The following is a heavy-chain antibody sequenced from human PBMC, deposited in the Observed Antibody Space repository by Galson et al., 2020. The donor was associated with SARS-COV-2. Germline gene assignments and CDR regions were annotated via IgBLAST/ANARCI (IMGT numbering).Heavy chain of an antibody. D-gene: IGHD2-8*01. CDR3: LRDNDHDAFDI. CDR1: GYTFTGYY. CDR2: INPNSGGT. V-gene: IGHV1-2*04. J-gene: IGHJ3*02. Sequence: ASVKVSCKASGYTFTGYYMHWVRQAPGQGLAWMGWINPNSGGTNYAQNFQGWFTMTRDTSISTAYMELSRLRSDDTAVYYCLRDNDHDAFDIWGQGTMVTVSS.